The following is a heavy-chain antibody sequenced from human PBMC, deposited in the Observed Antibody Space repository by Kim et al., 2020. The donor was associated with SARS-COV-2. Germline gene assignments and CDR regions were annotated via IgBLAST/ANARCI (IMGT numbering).Heavy chain of an antibody. Sequence: GGSLRLSCAASGFPVNTYDMHWVRLITGEGLEWVSSIDPTGDTYYPDSVKGRFTISRDNAKNSLYLQMNSLTIGDTAVYYCTRACNYYDISAAYWGQGTLVTVAS. CDR1: GFPVNTYD. D-gene: IGHD3-22*01. CDR3: TRACNYYDISAAY. CDR2: IDPTGDT. V-gene: IGHV3-13*01. J-gene: IGHJ4*02.